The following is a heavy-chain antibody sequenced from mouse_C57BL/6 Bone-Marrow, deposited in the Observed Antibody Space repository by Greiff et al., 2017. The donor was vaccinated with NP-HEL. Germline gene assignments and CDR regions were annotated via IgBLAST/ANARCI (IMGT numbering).Heavy chain of an antibody. Sequence: QVQLQQSGAELARPGASVKLSCKASGYTFTSYGISWVKQRTGQGLAWIGEIYPRSGNTYYNEKFKGKATLTADKSSSTAYMELRSLTSEDSAVYFCARDHYYGSSSYWYFDVWGTGTTVTVSS. D-gene: IGHD1-1*01. CDR2: IYPRSGNT. J-gene: IGHJ1*03. CDR1: GYTFTSYG. CDR3: ARDHYYGSSSYWYFDV. V-gene: IGHV1-81*01.